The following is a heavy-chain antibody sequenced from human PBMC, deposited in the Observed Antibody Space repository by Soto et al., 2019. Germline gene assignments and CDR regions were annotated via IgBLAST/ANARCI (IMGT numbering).Heavy chain of an antibody. J-gene: IGHJ6*02. D-gene: IGHD3-3*01. V-gene: IGHV3-30*18. Sequence: QVQLVESGGGVVQPGRSLRLSFTASGFTFNNYGMHWVRQAPGKGLEWVTLISYDGSNKYYADSVKGRFTISRDNSKNTLYLQMNSLRAQDTAVYYCAKDVFGVNNYGMDVWGQGTTVTVSS. CDR1: GFTFNNYG. CDR2: ISYDGSNK. CDR3: AKDVFGVNNYGMDV.